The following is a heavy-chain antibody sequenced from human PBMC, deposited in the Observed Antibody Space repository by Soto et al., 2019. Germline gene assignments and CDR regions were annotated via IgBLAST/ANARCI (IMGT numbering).Heavy chain of an antibody. D-gene: IGHD4-4*01. CDR3: ARCPSHYDPNWFDA. CDR2: INHSGST. V-gene: IGHV4-34*01. J-gene: IGHJ5*02. CDR1: GGSFSGYY. Sequence: HSETLSLTCAVYGGSFSGYYWTWIRQPPGTGLEWIGEINHSGSTNYNPSLKSRVTISVDMSTNQFSLKLTSVSATDTAVYYCARCPSHYDPNWFDAWGQGTLVTVSS.